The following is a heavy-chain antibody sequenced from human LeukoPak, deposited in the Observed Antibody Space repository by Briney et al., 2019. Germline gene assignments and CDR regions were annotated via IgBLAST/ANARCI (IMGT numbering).Heavy chain of an antibody. CDR3: ARDVQVYWYFDL. Sequence: GGSLRLSCAASGFTFSSYWMHWVRQAPGKGLMWVSRTSPDGSGIVYADAVKGRFTISRDNAKNTLYLQMNSLTAEDTAVYYCARDVQVYWYFDLWGRGTLVTVSS. CDR2: TSPDGSGI. CDR1: GFTFSSYW. J-gene: IGHJ2*01. V-gene: IGHV3-74*01. D-gene: IGHD1-1*01.